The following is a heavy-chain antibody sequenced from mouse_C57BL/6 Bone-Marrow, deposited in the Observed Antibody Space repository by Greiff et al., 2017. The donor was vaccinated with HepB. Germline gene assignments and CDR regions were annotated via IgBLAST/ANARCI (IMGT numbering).Heavy chain of an antibody. Sequence: VQLQQSGPELVKPGASVKISCKASGYSFTGYYMNWVKQSPEKSLEWIGEINPSTGGTTYNQKFKAKATLTVDKSSSTAYMQLKSLTSEDSAVYYCARHHHYYGSSYGYFDVWGTGTTVTVSS. J-gene: IGHJ1*03. CDR1: GYSFTGYY. CDR2: INPSTGGT. V-gene: IGHV1-42*01. CDR3: ARHHHYYGSSYGYFDV. D-gene: IGHD1-1*01.